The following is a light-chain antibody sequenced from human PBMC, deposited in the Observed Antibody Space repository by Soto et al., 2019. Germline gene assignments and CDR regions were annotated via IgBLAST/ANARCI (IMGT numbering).Light chain of an antibody. Sequence: DIQMPQSPPSLSASVGDRVTITCQASHDIGNSLNWYQAKPGQAPKLVIYDAYNLETGVPSTFSGSGYGTLFTFTISGLRPEDIATYYCQKSDHLPLFGPGTKVDLK. V-gene: IGKV1-33*01. CDR2: DAY. CDR1: HDIGNS. CDR3: QKSDHLPL. J-gene: IGKJ3*01.